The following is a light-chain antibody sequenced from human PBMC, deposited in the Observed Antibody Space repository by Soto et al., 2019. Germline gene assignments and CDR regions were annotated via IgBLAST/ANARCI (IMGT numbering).Light chain of an antibody. CDR1: SSDIGNYNY. CDR2: DVT. Sequence: QSVLTQPASVSGSPGQSITISCTGTSSDIGNYNYVSWYQQYPGRAPRLIVFDVTDRPSGVSNRFSGSKSGSTASLTISGLQAEDEADYYCNSYTSSSTLIFGGGTKLTVL. V-gene: IGLV2-14*01. J-gene: IGLJ2*01. CDR3: NSYTSSSTLI.